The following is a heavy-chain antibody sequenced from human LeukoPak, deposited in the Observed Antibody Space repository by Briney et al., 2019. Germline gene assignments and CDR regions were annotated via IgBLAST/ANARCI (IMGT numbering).Heavy chain of an antibody. Sequence: AASVKVSCMASDSTFTNYDISWVRQAPGQGLEWMGWISGYNRNTNYAQSLRGRVTLTTDTSTSTAYMELRSLTSDDTAVYYCARDEGSFDIWGQGTLVTVSS. CDR1: DSTFTNYD. V-gene: IGHV1-18*01. J-gene: IGHJ3*02. CDR3: ARDEGSFDI. CDR2: ISGYNRNT.